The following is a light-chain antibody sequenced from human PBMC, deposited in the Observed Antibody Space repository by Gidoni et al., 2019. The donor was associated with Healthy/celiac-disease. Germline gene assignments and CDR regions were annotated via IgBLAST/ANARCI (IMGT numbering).Light chain of an antibody. CDR1: QGIRID. Sequence: AIQMTQSPSSLSTSVGDRVTITCRASQGIRIDLGWYQQKPGKAPRLLIYSASTLQSGVPSRFSGSGSGTDFTLTISNLQPEDFATYYCLQDYNYPHTFGQGTKLEIK. J-gene: IGKJ2*01. V-gene: IGKV1-6*01. CDR2: SAS. CDR3: LQDYNYPHT.